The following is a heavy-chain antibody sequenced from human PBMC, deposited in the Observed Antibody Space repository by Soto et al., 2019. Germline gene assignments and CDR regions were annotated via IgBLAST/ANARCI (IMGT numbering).Heavy chain of an antibody. CDR3: ARDSGYSYGPLDY. CDR1: GVTFSSDS. J-gene: IGHJ4*02. V-gene: IGHV3-48*01. D-gene: IGHD5-18*01. CDR2: ISSSSSTI. Sequence: GGSLRLACAASGVTFSSDSIKWVRQAPGKGLEWVSYISSSSSTIYYADSVKGRFTISRDNAKNSLYLQMNSLRAEDTAVYYCARDSGYSYGPLDYWGQGT.